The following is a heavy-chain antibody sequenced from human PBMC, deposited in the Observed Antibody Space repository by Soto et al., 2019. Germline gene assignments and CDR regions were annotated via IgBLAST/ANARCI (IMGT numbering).Heavy chain of an antibody. CDR3: ARSPRDIVVVVAAYYFDY. CDR2: ISAYNGNT. J-gene: IGHJ4*02. V-gene: IGHV1-18*01. Sequence: ASVKVSCKASGYTFTSHGISWVRQAPGQGLEWMGWISAYNGNTNYAQKLQGRVTMTTDTSTSTAYMELRSLRSDDTAVYYCARSPRDIVVVVAAYYFDYWGQGTLVTVSS. CDR1: GYTFTSHG. D-gene: IGHD2-15*01.